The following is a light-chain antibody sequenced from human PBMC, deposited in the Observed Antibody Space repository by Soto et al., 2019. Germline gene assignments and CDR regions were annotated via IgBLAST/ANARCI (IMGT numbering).Light chain of an antibody. V-gene: IGKV3-20*01. CDR1: QSVSSY. J-gene: IGKJ4*01. Sequence: EIVLTQSPATLSLSPGERATLSCRASQSVSSYLAWYQQKPGQAPRLLIYGASSRATGIPDRFSGSGSGTDFTLTISRLEPEDFAVYYCQQYGNSPPTFGGGTKVDIK. CDR3: QQYGNSPPT. CDR2: GAS.